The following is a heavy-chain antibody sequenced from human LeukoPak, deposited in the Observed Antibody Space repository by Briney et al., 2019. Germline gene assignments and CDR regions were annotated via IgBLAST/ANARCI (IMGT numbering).Heavy chain of an antibody. CDR1: GFTFSSYS. J-gene: IGHJ3*02. Sequence: GGSLRLSCAASGFTFSSYSMNSVRQAPGKGLEWVSFISSSSSYIYYADSVKGRFTISRDNAKNSLYLQMNSLRAEDTAVYYCARDLVSSSWFDAFDIWGQGTMVTVSS. D-gene: IGHD6-13*01. V-gene: IGHV3-21*01. CDR2: ISSSSSYI. CDR3: ARDLVSSSWFDAFDI.